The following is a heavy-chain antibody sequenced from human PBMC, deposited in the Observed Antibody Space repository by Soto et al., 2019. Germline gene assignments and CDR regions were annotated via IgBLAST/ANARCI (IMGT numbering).Heavy chain of an antibody. J-gene: IGHJ4*02. D-gene: IGHD2-15*01. V-gene: IGHV3-21*01. CDR2: ISSSSSYI. Sequence: GGSLRLSCAASGFTFSSYSMNWVRQAPGKGLEWVSSISSSSSYIYYADSVKGRFTISRDNAKNSLYLQMNSLRAEDTAVYYCARGCSGGRSYLDYWGPGTQVTLSS. CDR3: ARGCSGGRSYLDY. CDR1: GFTFSSYS.